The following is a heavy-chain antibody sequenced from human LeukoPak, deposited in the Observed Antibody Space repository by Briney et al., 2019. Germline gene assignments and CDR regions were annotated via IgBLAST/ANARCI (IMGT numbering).Heavy chain of an antibody. Sequence: PSETLSLTCSDSGDSIRNYYWSWIRQPPGEGLEWIGYISTSGTTSYNPSLKSRVTISVDTSKNQFSLRLNSVTAADTAMYYCARSYYDFLTGFYADYWGQGTLVTVSS. CDR1: GDSIRNYY. J-gene: IGHJ4*02. CDR2: ISTSGTT. CDR3: ARSYYDFLTGFYADY. D-gene: IGHD3/OR15-3a*01. V-gene: IGHV4-4*09.